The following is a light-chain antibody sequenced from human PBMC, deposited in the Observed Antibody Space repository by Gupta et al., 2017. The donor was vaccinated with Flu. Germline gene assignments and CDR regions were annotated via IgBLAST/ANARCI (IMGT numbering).Light chain of an antibody. CDR1: TGPVTSGYY. J-gene: IGLJ2*01. CDR3: LLNFGAAQGL. V-gene: IGLV7-43*01. Sequence: TVTLTGATNTGPVTSGYYPDWVQLKPGQVPTSLIYTTNKSHSWTPARFSGSLLGGKAALTVSNVQPEDEAEYFCLLNFGAAQGLFGGGTKLTV. CDR2: TTN.